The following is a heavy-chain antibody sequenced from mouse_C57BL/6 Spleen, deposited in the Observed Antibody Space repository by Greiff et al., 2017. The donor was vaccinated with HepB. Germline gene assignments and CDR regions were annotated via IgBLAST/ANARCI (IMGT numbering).Heavy chain of an antibody. J-gene: IGHJ2*01. CDR2: INPYNGDT. Sequence: EVKLQESGPELVKPGDSVKISCKASGYSFTGYFMNWVMQSHGKSLEWIGRINPYNGDTFYNQKFKGKATLTVDKSSSTAHMELRSLTSEDSAVYYCARWGGDFFDYWGQGTTLTVSS. CDR3: ARWGGDFFDY. CDR1: GYSFTGYF. V-gene: IGHV1-20*01. D-gene: IGHD2-13*01.